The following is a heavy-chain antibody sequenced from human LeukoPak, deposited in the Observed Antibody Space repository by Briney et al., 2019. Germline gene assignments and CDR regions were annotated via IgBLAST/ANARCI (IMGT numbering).Heavy chain of an antibody. J-gene: IGHJ5*02. CDR1: GFTFSIYS. CDR3: ARGADGVSSNSRGWFDP. V-gene: IGHV3-21*01. D-gene: IGHD2-15*01. Sequence: GGSLRLSCAASGFTFSIYSINWVRQAPGKGLEWISFITGNSNYIYYADSVKGRFTISRDNAKNSLYLQMNSLRAEDTAVYSCARGADGVSSNSRGWFDPWGQGTLVTVSS. CDR2: ITGNSNYI.